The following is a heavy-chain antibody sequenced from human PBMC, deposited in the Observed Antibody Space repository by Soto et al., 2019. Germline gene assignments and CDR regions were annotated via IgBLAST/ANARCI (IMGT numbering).Heavy chain of an antibody. D-gene: IGHD2-15*01. J-gene: IGHJ6*03. CDR3: AKADCSGGSCYSWGYDYYYYMDV. Sequence: GGSLRLSCAASGFTFSSYSMNWVRQAPGKGLEWVSSISSSSSNKYYADSVKGRFTISRDNSKNSLYLQMNSLRAEDTAVYYCAKADCSGGSCYSWGYDYYYYMDVWGKGTTVTGSS. CDR1: GFTFSSYS. CDR2: ISSSSSNK. V-gene: IGHV3-21*01.